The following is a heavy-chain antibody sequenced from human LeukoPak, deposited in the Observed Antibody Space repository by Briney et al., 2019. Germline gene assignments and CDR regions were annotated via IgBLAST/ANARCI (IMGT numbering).Heavy chain of an antibody. J-gene: IGHJ4*02. CDR2: IYTGGST. CDR1: GFTVSSNY. Sequence: GGSLRLSCAASGFTVSSNYMSWVRQAPGKGLEWVSVIYTGGSTYYADSVKGRFTISRDNSKNTLLLQMNSLRAEDTAVYYCVRDAGYGDYGPDYWGQGTLVTVSS. CDR3: VRDAGYGDYGPDY. V-gene: IGHV3-53*01. D-gene: IGHD4-17*01.